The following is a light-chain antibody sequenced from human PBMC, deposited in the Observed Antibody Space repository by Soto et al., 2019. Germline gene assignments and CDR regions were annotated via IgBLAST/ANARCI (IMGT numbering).Light chain of an antibody. J-gene: IGKJ4*01. CDR2: WAS. Sequence: DIVMTQSPDSLAVSLGERATINCKSSQNVFYRSNNKNYLAWYQQKPGQPPRLIIYWASTRESGVPDRFSGGGSGTDFTLTISSLQAEDVAVYYCQQYFRTPLTFGGGTKVEIK. CDR3: QQYFRTPLT. CDR1: QNVFYRSNNKNY. V-gene: IGKV4-1*01.